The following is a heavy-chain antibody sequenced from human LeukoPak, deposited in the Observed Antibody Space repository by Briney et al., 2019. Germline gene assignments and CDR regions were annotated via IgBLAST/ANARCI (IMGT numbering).Heavy chain of an antibody. V-gene: IGHV1-2*02. J-gene: IGHJ4*02. Sequence: ASVKVSCKASGYTFTGYYIHWVRQAPGQGLEWMGWINPNSGGTHYAQKFQGRVTMTRDTSISTAYMELSSLRSDDTAVFYCARARREYCSSVSCQFDYWGQGTLVTVSS. CDR2: INPNSGGT. CDR3: ARARREYCSSVSCQFDY. CDR1: GYTFTGYY. D-gene: IGHD2-2*01.